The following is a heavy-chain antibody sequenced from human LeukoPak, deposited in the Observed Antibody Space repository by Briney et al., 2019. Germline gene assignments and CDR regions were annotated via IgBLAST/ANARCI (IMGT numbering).Heavy chain of an antibody. D-gene: IGHD3-3*01. CDR2: IRYDGSNK. J-gene: IGHJ4*02. CDR1: GFTFSSYG. Sequence: GGSLRLSCAASGFTFSSYGMRGVRQAPGKGLEWVAFIRYDGSNKYYADSVKGRFTISRDNSKNTLYLQVNSLRAEDTAVYYCAKDGGDDFWSGYLYYFDYWGQGTLVTVSS. CDR3: AKDGGDDFWSGYLYYFDY. V-gene: IGHV3-30*02.